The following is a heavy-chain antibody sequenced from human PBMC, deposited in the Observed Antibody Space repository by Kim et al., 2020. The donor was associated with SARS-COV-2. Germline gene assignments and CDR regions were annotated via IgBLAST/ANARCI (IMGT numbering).Heavy chain of an antibody. CDR1: GGSISSSSYY. J-gene: IGHJ5*02. D-gene: IGHD2-2*01. Sequence: SETLSLTCTVSGGSISSSSYYWGWIRQPPGKGLEWIGSIYYSGSTYYNPSLKSRVTISVDTSKNQFSLKLSSVTAADTAVYYCARRGGDLVVPANNWFDPWGQGTLVTVSS. CDR2: IYYSGST. V-gene: IGHV4-39*01. CDR3: ARRGGDLVVPANNWFDP.